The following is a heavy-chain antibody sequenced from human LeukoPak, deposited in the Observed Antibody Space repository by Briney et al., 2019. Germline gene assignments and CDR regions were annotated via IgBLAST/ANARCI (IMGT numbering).Heavy chain of an antibody. Sequence: GGSLRLSCAASGFTFDDYAMHWVRQAPGKGLEYVSAISSNGGSTYYADSVKGRFTISRDNYKNTLNLQMSSLRAEDTAVYYCVVSYLYAFDIWGQGTMVTVSS. J-gene: IGHJ3*02. CDR3: VVSYLYAFDI. CDR1: GFTFDDYA. D-gene: IGHD5-18*01. CDR2: ISSNGGST. V-gene: IGHV3-64D*09.